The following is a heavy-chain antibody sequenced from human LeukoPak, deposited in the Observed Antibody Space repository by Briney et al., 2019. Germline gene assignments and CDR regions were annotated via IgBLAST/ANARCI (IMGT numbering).Heavy chain of an antibody. J-gene: IGHJ3*02. CDR3: ASRYSTGAAAFDI. Sequence: GGSLRLSCAASGFTVSNSYMTWVRQAPGKGLEWVSVIYRGGATYYADSVKGRFTISRDNSENTLFLQMNSLRAEDTAVYYCASRYSTGAAAFDIWGQGTMVTVCS. D-gene: IGHD6-19*01. V-gene: IGHV3-66*01. CDR1: GFTVSNSY. CDR2: IYRGGAT.